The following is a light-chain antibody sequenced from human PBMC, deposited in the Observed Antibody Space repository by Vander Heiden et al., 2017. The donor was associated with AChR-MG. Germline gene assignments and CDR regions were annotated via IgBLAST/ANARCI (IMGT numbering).Light chain of an antibody. V-gene: IGLV1-44*01. CDR2: SNN. CDR1: SSNIRSNT. CDR3: AAWDDSLNGLV. Sequence: QSVLTQPPSASGTPGQRVTISCSGSSSNIRSNTVNWYQQLPGTAPKLLIYSNNQRPSGVPDRFSGSKSGTSASLAISGLQSEDEADDYCAAWDDSLNGLVFGGGTKLTVL. J-gene: IGLJ3*02.